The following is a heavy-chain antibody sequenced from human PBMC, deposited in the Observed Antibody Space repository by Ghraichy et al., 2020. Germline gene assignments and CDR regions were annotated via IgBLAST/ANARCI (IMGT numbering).Heavy chain of an antibody. Sequence: SQTLSLTCAISGDSVSSNSAAWNWIRQSPSRGLEWLGRTYYRSKWYNDYAVSVKSRITINPDTSKNQFSLQLNSVTPEDTAVYYCARGHPPYSGSYYRRYAKFDYWGQGTLVTVSS. CDR2: TYYRSKWYN. D-gene: IGHD1-26*01. CDR3: ARGHPPYSGSYYRRYAKFDY. CDR1: GDSVSSNSAA. V-gene: IGHV6-1*01. J-gene: IGHJ4*02.